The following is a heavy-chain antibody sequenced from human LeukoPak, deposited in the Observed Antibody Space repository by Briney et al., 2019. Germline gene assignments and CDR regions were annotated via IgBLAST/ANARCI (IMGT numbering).Heavy chain of an antibody. Sequence: SETLSLTCTVSGGSISSYYWSWIRQPPGKGLEWIGEINHSGSTNYNPSLKSRVTISVDTSKNQFSLKLSSVTAADTAVYYCARRRYGSGSYYKGVNWFDPWGQGTLVTVSS. J-gene: IGHJ5*02. D-gene: IGHD3-10*01. CDR3: ARRRYGSGSYYKGVNWFDP. CDR2: INHSGST. CDR1: GGSISSYY. V-gene: IGHV4-34*01.